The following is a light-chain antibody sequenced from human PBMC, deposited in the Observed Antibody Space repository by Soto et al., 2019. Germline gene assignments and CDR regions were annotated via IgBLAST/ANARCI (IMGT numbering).Light chain of an antibody. V-gene: IGLV1-36*01. CDR1: SSNIEKNA. Sequence: QSVLTQPPSVSEAPWQRVTISCSGSSSNIEKNAVTWYQLLPGKAPKLLIYFDDLLPSGVSARFSGSKSGTSASLTISELQSDDEADYYCAAWDDSLNGHVFGTGTKVTVL. J-gene: IGLJ1*01. CDR3: AAWDDSLNGHV. CDR2: FDD.